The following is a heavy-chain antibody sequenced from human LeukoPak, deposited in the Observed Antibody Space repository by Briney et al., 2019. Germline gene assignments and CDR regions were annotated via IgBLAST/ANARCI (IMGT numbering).Heavy chain of an antibody. CDR3: ARDGRVVPAAPWDY. V-gene: IGHV3-7*01. D-gene: IGHD2-2*01. Sequence: GGSLRLSCAASGFTFSSYGMHWVRQAPGKGLEWVANIKQDGSEKYYVDSVKGRFTISRDNAKNSLYLQMNSLRAEDTAVYYCARDGRVVPAAPWDYWGQGTLVTVSS. J-gene: IGHJ4*02. CDR1: GFTFSSYG. CDR2: IKQDGSEK.